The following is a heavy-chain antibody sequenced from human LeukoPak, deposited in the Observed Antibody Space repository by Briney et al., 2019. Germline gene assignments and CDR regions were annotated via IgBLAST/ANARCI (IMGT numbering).Heavy chain of an antibody. J-gene: IGHJ4*02. Sequence: GGSLRLSCAASGFKFSDHYIDWVRQAPGKGLEWVSAISGSGGSTYYADSVKGRFTISRDNSKNTLYLQMNSLRAEDTAVYYCAKATYYDYVWGSYRPGYWGQGTLVTVSS. CDR1: GFKFSDHY. CDR2: ISGSGGST. D-gene: IGHD3-16*02. V-gene: IGHV3-23*01. CDR3: AKATYYDYVWGSYRPGY.